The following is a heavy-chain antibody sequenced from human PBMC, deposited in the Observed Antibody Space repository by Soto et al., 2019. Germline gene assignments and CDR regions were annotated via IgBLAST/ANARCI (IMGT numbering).Heavy chain of an antibody. Sequence: GASVKVSCKASGGTFSSYAISWVRQAPGQGLEWMGGIIPIFGTANYAQKFQGRVTITADKSTSTAYMELSSLRSEDTAVYYCARYCSGGSCYGEKFDYWGQGTLVTVSS. CDR1: GGTFSSYA. D-gene: IGHD2-15*01. CDR2: IIPIFGTA. V-gene: IGHV1-69*06. CDR3: ARYCSGGSCYGEKFDY. J-gene: IGHJ4*02.